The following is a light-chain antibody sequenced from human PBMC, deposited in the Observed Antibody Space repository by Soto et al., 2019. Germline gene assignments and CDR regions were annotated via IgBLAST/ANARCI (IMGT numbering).Light chain of an antibody. V-gene: IGLV1-51*01. J-gene: IGLJ1*01. CDR3: GSWDSSLSAYV. Sequence: QPVLTHPPSVPPAPGQKVTISSSGSSSNIGGNSVSWYQQLPGTAPKPLIYDDNKRPSGIPDRFSGSKSGTSATLGITGFQTGDEADYYCGSWDSSLSAYVFGTGTKVTVL. CDR2: DDN. CDR1: SSNIGGNS.